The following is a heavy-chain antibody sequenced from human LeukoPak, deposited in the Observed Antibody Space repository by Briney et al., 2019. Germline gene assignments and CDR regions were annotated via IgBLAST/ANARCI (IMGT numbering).Heavy chain of an antibody. CDR1: GFTFSSYW. J-gene: IGHJ4*02. D-gene: IGHD6-13*01. V-gene: IGHV3-30*03. CDR2: ISYDGSNK. CDR3: ARDTAAAGSFLDY. Sequence: GGSLRLSCAASGFTFSSYWMSWVRQAPGKGLEWVAVISYDGSNKYYADSVKGRFTISRDNSKNTLYLQMNSLRAEDTAVYYCARDTAAAGSFLDYWGQGTLVTVSS.